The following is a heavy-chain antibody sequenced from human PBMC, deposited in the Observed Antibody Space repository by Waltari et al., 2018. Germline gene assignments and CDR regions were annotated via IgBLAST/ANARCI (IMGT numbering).Heavy chain of an antibody. V-gene: IGHV4-39*07. J-gene: IGHJ4*02. CDR1: GGSISSSSYY. Sequence: QLQLQESGPGLVKPSETLSLTCTVSGGSISSSSYYWGWIRQPPGKGLEWIGSIYYSGSTYYNPSLKSRVTISVDTSKNQFSLKLSSVTAADTAVYYCAREQQWLVRGGYYFDYWGQGTLVTVSS. CDR2: IYYSGST. D-gene: IGHD6-19*01. CDR3: AREQQWLVRGGYYFDY.